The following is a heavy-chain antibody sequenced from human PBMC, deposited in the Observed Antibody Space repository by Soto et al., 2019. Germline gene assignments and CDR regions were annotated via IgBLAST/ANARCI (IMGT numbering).Heavy chain of an antibody. D-gene: IGHD4-17*01. CDR1: GGSISSGGYY. CDR3: ARGESYGDYPFDD. Sequence: SETLSLTCTVSGGSISSGGYYWSWIRQHPGKGLEWIGYIYYSGSTYYNPSLKSRVTISVDTSKNQFSLKLSSVTAADTAVYYCARGESYGDYPFDDWGQRTLVTVSS. V-gene: IGHV4-31*03. J-gene: IGHJ4*02. CDR2: IYYSGST.